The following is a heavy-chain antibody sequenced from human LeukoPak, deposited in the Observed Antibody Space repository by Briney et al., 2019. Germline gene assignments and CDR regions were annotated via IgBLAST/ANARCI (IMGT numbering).Heavy chain of an antibody. Sequence: GGSLRLSCAASGLTISSYSMNWVRQAPGKGLQWVSYISSSSSTIYYADSVKGRFTISRDNAKNSLYLQMNSLRAEDTAVYYCARALWFVETFPAYWGQGTLVTVSS. V-gene: IGHV3-48*01. J-gene: IGHJ4*02. D-gene: IGHD3-10*01. CDR1: GLTISSYS. CDR3: ARALWFVETFPAY. CDR2: ISSSSSTI.